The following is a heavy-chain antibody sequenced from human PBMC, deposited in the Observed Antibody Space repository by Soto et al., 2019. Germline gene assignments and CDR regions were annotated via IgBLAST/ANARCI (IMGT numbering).Heavy chain of an antibody. Sequence: QVQLQQWGAGLLKPSETLSLTCAVYGGSFSGYYWSWIRQPPGKGLEWIGEINHSGSTNYNPSLKSRVTISVDTSKNQFSLKLSSVTAADTAVYYCARKWLYSSGFDYWGQGTLVTVSS. D-gene: IGHD3-16*01. J-gene: IGHJ4*02. CDR3: ARKWLYSSGFDY. CDR1: GGSFSGYY. V-gene: IGHV4-34*01. CDR2: INHSGST.